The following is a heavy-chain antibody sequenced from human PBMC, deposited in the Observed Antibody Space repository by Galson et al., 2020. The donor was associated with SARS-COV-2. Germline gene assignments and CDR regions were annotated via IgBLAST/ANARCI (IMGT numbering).Heavy chain of an antibody. Sequence: PEWMGIIYPDDSYTKYSPSFRGQVTISGDKSLSIAYLQWSSLKASDTAMYYCARHGASSGWYEGIDFWGQGTLVTVSS. J-gene: IGHJ4*02. CDR3: ARHGASSGWYEGIDF. D-gene: IGHD6-19*01. V-gene: IGHV5-51*01. CDR2: IYPDDSYT.